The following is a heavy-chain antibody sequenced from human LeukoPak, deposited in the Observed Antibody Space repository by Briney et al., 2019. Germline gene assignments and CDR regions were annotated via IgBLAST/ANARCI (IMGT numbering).Heavy chain of an antibody. V-gene: IGHV3-7*03. CDR3: ARSLPYGTTWYGRSDF. J-gene: IGHJ4*02. CDR1: GFPFNAYW. CDR2: IRQDGDTK. D-gene: IGHD6-13*01. Sequence: GGSLRLSCAASGFPFNAYWMTWVRQAPGKGLEGVANIRQDGDTKYYVDSVKGRFTISRDNAMNSLYLQMNNLRAEDTAIYYCARSLPYGTTWYGRSDFWGQGTLVTVSS.